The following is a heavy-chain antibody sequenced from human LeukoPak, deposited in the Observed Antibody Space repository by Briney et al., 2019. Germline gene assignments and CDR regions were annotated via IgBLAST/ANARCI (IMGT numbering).Heavy chain of an antibody. Sequence: GGSLRLSCAASGFTLSDYGIHWVRQAPGKGLEWVALISYDGSNTYYADSVTGRFTISRDNSKNTLYLQMNSLRTEETAVYYCAKGGRSSWDNDYWGQGTLVTVSS. V-gene: IGHV3-30*18. CDR1: GFTLSDYG. J-gene: IGHJ4*02. D-gene: IGHD6-13*01. CDR3: AKGGRSSWDNDY. CDR2: ISYDGSNT.